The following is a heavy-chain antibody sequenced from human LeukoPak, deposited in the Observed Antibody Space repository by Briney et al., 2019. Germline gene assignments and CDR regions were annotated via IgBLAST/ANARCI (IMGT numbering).Heavy chain of an antibody. CDR1: GYTFTSYD. CDR2: MNPISGNT. D-gene: IGHD3-3*01. V-gene: IGHV1-8*01. CDR3: ARIKRKIPILRFSEWQHWGKQDPTFDY. Sequence: ASVKVSCKASGYTFTSYDINWVRQATGQGLEWMGWMNPISGNTGYAQKFQGRVTMTRNTSISTAYMELNSLRSEDTAVYYCARIKRKIPILRFSEWQHWGKQDPTFDYWGQGTRVTVSS. J-gene: IGHJ4*02.